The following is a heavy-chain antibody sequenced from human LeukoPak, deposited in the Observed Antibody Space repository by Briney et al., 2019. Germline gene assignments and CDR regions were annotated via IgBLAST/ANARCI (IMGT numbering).Heavy chain of an antibody. D-gene: IGHD1-26*01. CDR2: IYSGGST. J-gene: IGHJ3*02. CDR3: AIHGSYYAFDI. CDR1: GFTFSSYA. V-gene: IGHV3-66*04. Sequence: GGSLRLSCVASGFTFSSYAMSWVRQAPGKGLEWVSVIYSGGSTYYADSVKGRFTISRDNSKNTLYLQMNSLRAEDTAVYYCAIHGSYYAFDIWGQGTMVTVSS.